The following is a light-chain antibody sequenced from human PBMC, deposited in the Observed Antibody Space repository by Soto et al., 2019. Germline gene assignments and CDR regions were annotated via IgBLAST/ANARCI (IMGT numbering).Light chain of an antibody. Sequence: EIVLTQSPGTLSLSPGESATLSCRASQSVRSDYLAWYQQKPGQAPRLLIYGASTRATGIPARFSGSGSGTQFTLTISSLQYEDFAVYYCQQYNNWPPWKFGQGTKVDIK. CDR3: QQYNNWPPWK. CDR2: GAS. V-gene: IGKV3-15*01. J-gene: IGKJ1*01. CDR1: QSVRSD.